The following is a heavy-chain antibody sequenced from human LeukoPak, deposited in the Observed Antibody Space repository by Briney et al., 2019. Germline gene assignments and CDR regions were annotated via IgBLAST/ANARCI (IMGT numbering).Heavy chain of an antibody. D-gene: IGHD1-26*01. CDR3: AKDLHEWESCFDY. J-gene: IGHJ4*02. V-gene: IGHV3-23*01. CDR2: ISGSGGST. CDR1: GFTFSSYS. Sequence: GGSLRLSCAASGFTFSSYSMNWVRQAPGKGLEWVSAISGSGGSTHYADSVKGRFTISRDNSKTTLHLQMNSLRAEDTALYYCAKDLHEWESCFDYWGQGTLVTVSS.